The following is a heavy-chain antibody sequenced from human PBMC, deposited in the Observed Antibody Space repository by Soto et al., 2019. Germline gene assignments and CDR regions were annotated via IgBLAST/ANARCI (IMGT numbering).Heavy chain of an antibody. Sequence: PGGSLRLSCAASGFTFSSYGMHWVRQAPGKGLEWVAVIWHDGSNKYYADSVKGRFTISRDNSNNTLYLQMNSLRAEDTAVYYCARDILVSARWAGVGDTAYSSYYDMDVWGQGTMVTVSS. D-gene: IGHD1-26*01. CDR3: ARDILVSARWAGVGDTAYSSYYDMDV. CDR1: GFTFSSYG. V-gene: IGHV3-33*01. J-gene: IGHJ6*02. CDR2: IWHDGSNK.